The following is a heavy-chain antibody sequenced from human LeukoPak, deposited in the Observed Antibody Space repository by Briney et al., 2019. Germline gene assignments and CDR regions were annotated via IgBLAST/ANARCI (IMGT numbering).Heavy chain of an antibody. V-gene: IGHV3-53*01. CDR2: IYSGGST. CDR3: ARNLGSWGSVGYYYYYTDV. D-gene: IGHD6-13*01. CDR1: GFTVSSNY. J-gene: IGHJ6*03. Sequence: PGGSLRLSCAASGFTVSSNYMSWVRRAPGKGLEWVSVIYSGGSTYYADSVKGRFTISRDNSKNTLYLQMNSLRAEDTAVYYCARNLGSWGSVGYYYYYTDVWGKGTTVTVSS.